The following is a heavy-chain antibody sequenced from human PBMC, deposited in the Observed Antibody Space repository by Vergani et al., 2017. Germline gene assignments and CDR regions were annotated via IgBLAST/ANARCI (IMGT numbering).Heavy chain of an antibody. D-gene: IGHD5-24*01. Sequence: QVQLVESGGGVVQPGGSLRLSCAASGFTFTNYGMHWVRQAPGRGLEWVSMTWYEGNNNYYADSVKGRFTISKDISKNTLYLQMNSLRGDDTAVYYCTRETRDTPSSLDYWGQGTLVTVSS. J-gene: IGHJ4*02. CDR1: GFTFTNYG. CDR3: TRETRDTPSSLDY. CDR2: TWYEGNNN. V-gene: IGHV3-33*01.